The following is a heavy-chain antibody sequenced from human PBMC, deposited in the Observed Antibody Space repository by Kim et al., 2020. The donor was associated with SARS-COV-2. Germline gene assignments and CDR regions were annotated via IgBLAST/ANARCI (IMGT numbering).Heavy chain of an antibody. J-gene: IGHJ4*02. CDR1: GGTFSSYA. Sequence: SVKVSCKASGGTFSSYAISWVRQAPGQGLEWMGRIIPILGIANYAQKFQGRVTITADKSTSTAYMELSSLRSEDTAVYYCARDPLHTRGGTVDYWGQGTLVTVSS. D-gene: IGHD1-1*01. CDR2: IIPILGIA. CDR3: ARDPLHTRGGTVDY. V-gene: IGHV1-69*04.